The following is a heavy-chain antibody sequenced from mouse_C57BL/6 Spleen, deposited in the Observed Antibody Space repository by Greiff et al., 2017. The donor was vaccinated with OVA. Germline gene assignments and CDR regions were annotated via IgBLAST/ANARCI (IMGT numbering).Heavy chain of an antibody. D-gene: IGHD1-1*01. Sequence: VQLQQSGPELVKPGASVKISCKASGYTFTDYYMNWVKQSHGKSLEWIGDINPNNGGTSYNQKFKGKATLTVDKSSSTAYMELRSLTSEDSAVYYCADGSSFDYWGQGTTLTVSS. CDR1: GYTFTDYY. V-gene: IGHV1-26*01. CDR3: ADGSSFDY. J-gene: IGHJ2*01. CDR2: INPNNGGT.